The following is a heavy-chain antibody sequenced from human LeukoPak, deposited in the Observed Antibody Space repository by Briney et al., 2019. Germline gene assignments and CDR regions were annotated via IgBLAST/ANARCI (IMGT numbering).Heavy chain of an antibody. CDR1: GFTFDNYV. CDR2: ISSSSSYI. CDR3: ARVGPTTGDY. V-gene: IGHV3-21*01. Sequence: GGSLRLSCAASGFTFDNYVMNWVRQTPGKGLEWVSSISSSSSYIYYADSVKGRFTISRDNAKNSLYLQMNSLRAEDTAVYYCARVGPTTGDYWGQGTLVTVSS. D-gene: IGHD4-17*01. J-gene: IGHJ4*02.